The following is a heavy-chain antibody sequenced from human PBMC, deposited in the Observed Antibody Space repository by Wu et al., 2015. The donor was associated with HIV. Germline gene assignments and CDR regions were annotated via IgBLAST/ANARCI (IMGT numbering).Heavy chain of an antibody. V-gene: IGHV1-69*12. CDR3: AREKKEWLRSPRWYYMDV. D-gene: IGHD5-12*01. Sequence: QVQLVQSGAEVKKPGSSVKVSCKASGGTFSSYAISWVRQAPGQGLEWMGGIIPIFGTANYAQKFQGRVTITADESTSTAYMELSSLRSEDTAVYYCAREKKEWLRSPRWYYMDVWGKGTTGHRLL. CDR2: IIPIFGTA. J-gene: IGHJ6*03. CDR1: GGTFSSYA.